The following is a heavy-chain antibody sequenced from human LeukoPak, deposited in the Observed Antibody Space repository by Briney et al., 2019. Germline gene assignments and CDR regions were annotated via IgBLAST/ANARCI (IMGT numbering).Heavy chain of an antibody. J-gene: IGHJ4*02. V-gene: IGHV4-59*01. Sequence: SETLSLTCTVSGRSISSYYWSWLRQPPGKGLEWIGYIYYSGSTNYNPSLKSRVTISVDTSKNQFSLKLSSVTAADTAVYYCARSGRRQWQVGIDYWGQGTLVTVSS. CDR2: IYYSGST. D-gene: IGHD6-19*01. CDR1: GRSISSYY. CDR3: ARSGRRQWQVGIDY.